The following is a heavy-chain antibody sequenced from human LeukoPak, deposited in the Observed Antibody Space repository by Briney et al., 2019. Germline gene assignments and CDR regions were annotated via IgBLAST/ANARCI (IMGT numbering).Heavy chain of an antibody. V-gene: IGHV1-2*02. Sequence: APVKVSCKASGYTFTGYYMHWVRQAPGQGLEWLGWINPSSGGTGSAQRFQGRVTMTTDTSITTAYMELNRLRSDDTAVYYCARAPGAAGFAFDIWGQGTMLTVSS. J-gene: IGHJ3*02. CDR1: GYTFTGYY. D-gene: IGHD6-13*01. CDR2: INPSSGGT. CDR3: ARAPGAAGFAFDI.